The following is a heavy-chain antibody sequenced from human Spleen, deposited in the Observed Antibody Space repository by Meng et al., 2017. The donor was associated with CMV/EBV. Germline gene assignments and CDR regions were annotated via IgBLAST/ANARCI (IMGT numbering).Heavy chain of an antibody. CDR2: ISYDGSNK. CDR1: GFILRNYW. CDR3: ARGEMTTPPAEYFQH. Sequence: GESLKISCAASGFILRNYWMHWVRQAPGKGLEWVAVISYDGSNKYYADSVKGRFTISRDNSKHTLFLQMNSLRAEDTAVYYCARGEMTTPPAEYFQHWGQGTLVTVSS. D-gene: IGHD5-24*01. V-gene: IGHV3-30*03. J-gene: IGHJ1*01.